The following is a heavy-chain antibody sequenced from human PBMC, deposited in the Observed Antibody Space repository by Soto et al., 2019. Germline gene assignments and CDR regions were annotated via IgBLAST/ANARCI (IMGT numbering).Heavy chain of an antibody. Sequence: GGSLRLSCAASGFTFSSYAMSWVRQAPGKGLEWVSAISGSSGSTYYADSVKGRFTISRDNSKNTLYLQMNNLKAEDTAVYYYARGRMDIVVVVAAKGSYYFDYWGQGTLVTVSS. CDR1: GFTFSSYA. CDR2: ISGSSGST. V-gene: IGHV3-23*01. D-gene: IGHD2-15*01. CDR3: ARGRMDIVVVVAAKGSYYFDY. J-gene: IGHJ4*02.